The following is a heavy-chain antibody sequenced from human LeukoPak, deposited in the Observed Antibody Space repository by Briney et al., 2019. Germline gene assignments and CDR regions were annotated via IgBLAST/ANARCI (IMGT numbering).Heavy chain of an antibody. CDR1: GFTFSSYG. CDR2: IYYSGST. V-gene: IGHV4-39*01. CDR3: ARRGYSSNNAFDI. J-gene: IGHJ3*02. D-gene: IGHD6-13*01. Sequence: GSLRLSCAASGFTFSSYGMHWVRQAPGKGLEWIGSIYYSGSTYYNPSLKSRVTISVDTSKNQFSLKLSSVTAADAAVYYCARRGYSSNNAFDIWGQGTMVTVSS.